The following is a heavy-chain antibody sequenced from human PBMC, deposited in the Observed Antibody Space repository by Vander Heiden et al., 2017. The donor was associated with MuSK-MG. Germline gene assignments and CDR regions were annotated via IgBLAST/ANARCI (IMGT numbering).Heavy chain of an antibody. CDR1: GYSISSGYY. D-gene: IGHD1-26*01. J-gene: IGHJ4*02. V-gene: IGHV4-38-2*01. Sequence: QVQLQESGPGLVKPSETLSLTCAVSGYSISSGYYWGWIRQPPGKGLEWIGSIYHSGSTYYNPALKSRVTISVDTSKNKFSLKLRSVTAADTAVYYFARHEPEGSWLLVWGQGTLVTVYS. CDR2: IYHSGST. CDR3: ARHEPEGSWLLV.